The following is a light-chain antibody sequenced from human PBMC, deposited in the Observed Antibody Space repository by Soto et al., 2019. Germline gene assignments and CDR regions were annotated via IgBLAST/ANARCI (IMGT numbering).Light chain of an antibody. V-gene: IGLV2-14*01. Sequence: QSALTQPASVSGSPGQSITISCIGTSSDVGRYNYVSWYRQHPAKAPKLIIYDVSFRPSGVSDRFSGSKSANTASLTISGRQAEDEADYYCSSYTRSHTVIFGGGTKLTVL. CDR1: SSDVGRYNY. J-gene: IGLJ2*01. CDR2: DVS. CDR3: SSYTRSHTVI.